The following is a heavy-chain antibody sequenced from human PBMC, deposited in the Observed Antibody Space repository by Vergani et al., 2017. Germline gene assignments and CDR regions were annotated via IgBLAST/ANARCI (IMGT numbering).Heavy chain of an antibody. CDR2: IYYSGST. D-gene: IGHD6-13*01. CDR3: ARPYSSSWYGNWFDP. Sequence: QLQLQESGPGLVKPSETLSLTCTVSGGSISSSSYYWGWIRQPPGKGLEWIGSIYYSGSTYYNPSLKSRVTISVDTSKNQFSLKLSSVTAADTAVYSCARPYSSSWYGNWFDPWGQGTLVTVSS. J-gene: IGHJ5*02. CDR1: GGSISSSSYY. V-gene: IGHV4-39*01.